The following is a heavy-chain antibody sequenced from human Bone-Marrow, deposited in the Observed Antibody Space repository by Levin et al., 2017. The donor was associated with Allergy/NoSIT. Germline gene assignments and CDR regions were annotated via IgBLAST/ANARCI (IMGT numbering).Heavy chain of an antibody. D-gene: IGHD6-13*01. CDR1: GYSISSGYY. CDR3: ARGGYSSYLNWFDS. CDR2: IYHSGST. J-gene: IGHJ5*01. Sequence: ASETLSLTCAVSGYSISSGYYWGWIRQPPGKGLEWIGSIYHSGSTYCSPSLKSRVTISVDTSKNQFSLKLSSVTAADTAVYYCARGGYSSYLNWFDSWGQGTQVAVSS. V-gene: IGHV4-38-2*01.